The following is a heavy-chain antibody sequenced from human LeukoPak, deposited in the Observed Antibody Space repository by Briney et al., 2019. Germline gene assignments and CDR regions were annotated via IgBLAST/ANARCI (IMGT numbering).Heavy chain of an antibody. D-gene: IGHD1-14*01. V-gene: IGHV1-18*04. CDR2: ISAYNGNT. Sequence: EASVKVSCKASGHTFTGYYMHWVRQAPGQGLEWMGWISAYNGNTNYAQKLQGRVTMTTDTSTSTAYMELRSLRSDDTAVYYCARDKRDNRPMMEAFDIWGQGTMVTVSS. CDR3: ARDKRDNRPMMEAFDI. J-gene: IGHJ3*02. CDR1: GHTFTGYY.